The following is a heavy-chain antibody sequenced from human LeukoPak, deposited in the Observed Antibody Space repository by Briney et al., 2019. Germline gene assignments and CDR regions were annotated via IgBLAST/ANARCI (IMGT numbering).Heavy chain of an antibody. V-gene: IGHV4-59*08. Sequence: SETLSLTCTVSGGSISDYYWNWIRQPPGKGLEWVGHISYSGGTKYNPSLQSRVTISIDTSKNQFSLNLSSVTAADTAVYYCARRVIMSAAGVPDTWLDPWGQGILVTVSS. CDR2: ISYSGGT. D-gene: IGHD2-8*01. CDR3: ARRVIMSAAGVPDTWLDP. CDR1: GGSISDYY. J-gene: IGHJ5*02.